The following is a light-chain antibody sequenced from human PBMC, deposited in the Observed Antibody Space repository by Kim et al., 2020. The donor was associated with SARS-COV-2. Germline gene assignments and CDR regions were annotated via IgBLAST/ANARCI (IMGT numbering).Light chain of an antibody. CDR2: QDN. CDR1: KLGDKY. J-gene: IGLJ1*01. Sequence: SYELTQPPSVSVSPGQTASITCSGDKLGDKYACWYQQKPGQSPVLVIYQDNKRPSGIPERFSGSHSGNTATLTISGTQAMDEADYYCQAWDSSTAEGVFGTGTKVTVL. CDR3: QAWDSSTAEGV. V-gene: IGLV3-1*01.